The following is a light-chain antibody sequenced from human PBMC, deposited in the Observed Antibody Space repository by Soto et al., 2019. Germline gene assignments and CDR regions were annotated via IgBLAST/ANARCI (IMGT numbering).Light chain of an antibody. J-gene: IGKJ3*01. CDR2: GAS. V-gene: IGKV1-9*01. Sequence: IQLTQSPSSLSASVGDRVTITCRASQGISSFLAWYQQKPGKAPKLLIYGASTLQSGVPSRFSGSGSGTDFTLTFGSLQPEDFATYYCQQLNSFPIPVGPGTKVDIK. CDR1: QGISSF. CDR3: QQLNSFPIP.